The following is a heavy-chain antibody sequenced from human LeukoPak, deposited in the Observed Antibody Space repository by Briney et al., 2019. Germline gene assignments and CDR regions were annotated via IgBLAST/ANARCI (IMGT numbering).Heavy chain of an antibody. D-gene: IGHD3-10*01. CDR1: GFTLSRYA. V-gene: IGHV3-23*01. CDR2: IGGSGDTT. Sequence: GSLRLSCAASGFTLSRYAMSWVRQAPGKGLEWVSGIGGSGDTTYYTKSVEGRFIVSRDNSNNWLFLQMHSLRAEDTAIYYCARDCLGSGSSWTITNDYWGQGTLVTVSS. J-gene: IGHJ4*02. CDR3: ARDCLGSGSSWTITNDY.